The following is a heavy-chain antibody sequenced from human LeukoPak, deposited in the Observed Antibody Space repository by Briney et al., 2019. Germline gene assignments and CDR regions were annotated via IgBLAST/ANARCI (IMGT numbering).Heavy chain of an antibody. J-gene: IGHJ3*02. V-gene: IGHV4-59*01. Sequence: PSETLSLTCTISGGSISNYYWSWIRQPPGKGLEWIGYIYNSGSTDYNPSLKSRVTISVDMSKNQFSLKLSSVTAADTAVYYCARDYSGTYHDAFDIWGPGTMVTVSS. D-gene: IGHD1-26*01. CDR3: ARDYSGTYHDAFDI. CDR2: IYNSGST. CDR1: GGSISNYY.